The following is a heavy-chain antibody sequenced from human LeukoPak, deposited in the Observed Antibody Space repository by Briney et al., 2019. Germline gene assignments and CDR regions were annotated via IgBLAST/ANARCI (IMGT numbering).Heavy chain of an antibody. Sequence: SETLSLTCGVSGGSITNTNYWTWVRQPPGKGLEWIGEVNLRGSTNYNPSLMGRVAISVDTSENHISLQLTSVTAADTAVYYCAREGGPYRPLDYSGQGTLVTVSS. J-gene: IGHJ4*02. CDR1: GGSITNTNY. CDR3: AREGGPYRPLDY. V-gene: IGHV4-4*02. CDR2: VNLRGST.